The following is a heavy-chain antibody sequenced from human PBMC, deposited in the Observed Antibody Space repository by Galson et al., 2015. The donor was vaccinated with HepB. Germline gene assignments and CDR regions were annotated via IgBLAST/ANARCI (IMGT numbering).Heavy chain of an antibody. CDR2: ISSSSTYI. CDR3: AVPTPGPAAIHY. Sequence: SLRLSCAASGFTFSSYSMNWVRQAPGKGLEWVSSISSSSTYIYYADSVKGRFTISRDNAKNSLFLQMNSLRVEDTAVYYCAVPTPGPAAIHYWGQGTLVTVSS. D-gene: IGHD2-2*02. CDR1: GFTFSSYS. V-gene: IGHV3-21*01. J-gene: IGHJ4*02.